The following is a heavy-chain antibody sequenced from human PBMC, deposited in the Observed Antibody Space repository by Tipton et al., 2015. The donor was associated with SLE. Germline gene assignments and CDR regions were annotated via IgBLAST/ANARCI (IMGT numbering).Heavy chain of an antibody. V-gene: IGHV4-61*02. D-gene: IGHD3-16*01. Sequence: LRLSCTVSGGSISSGSYYWSWIRQPAGEGLEWIGRIYTSGSTNYNPSLKSRVTISVDTSKNQFSLKLSSVTAADTAVYYCAREWGDAFDIWGQGTMVTVSS. J-gene: IGHJ3*02. CDR3: AREWGDAFDI. CDR2: IYTSGST. CDR1: GGSISSGSYY.